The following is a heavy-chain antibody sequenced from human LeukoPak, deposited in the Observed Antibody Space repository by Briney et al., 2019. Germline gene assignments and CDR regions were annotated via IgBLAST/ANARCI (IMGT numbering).Heavy chain of an antibody. D-gene: IGHD3-9*01. Sequence: GGSLRLSCAASGFTFSSYAMHWVRQAPGKGLEWVAVISYDGSNKYYADSVKGRFTISRDNSKNTLYLQMNSLRAEDTAVYYCAREDYDILTGFGDAFDIWGQGTMVTVSS. V-gene: IGHV3-30*14. CDR3: AREDYDILTGFGDAFDI. CDR1: GFTFSSYA. J-gene: IGHJ3*02. CDR2: ISYDGSNK.